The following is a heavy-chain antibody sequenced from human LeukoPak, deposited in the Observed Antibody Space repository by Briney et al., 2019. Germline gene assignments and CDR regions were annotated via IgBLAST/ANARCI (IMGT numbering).Heavy chain of an antibody. V-gene: IGHV1-46*01. D-gene: IGHD2-2*01. CDR3: ARGWVDCSGTSCPFDY. Sequence: AASVKVSCKASGYTFTSYYMHWVRQAPGQGLEWMGIINPSGGSTSYAQKFQGRVTMTRDTSTSTVYMELSSLRSEDTAVYYCARGWVDCSGTSCPFDYWGQGTLLTVSS. CDR2: INPSGGST. CDR1: GYTFTSYY. J-gene: IGHJ4*02.